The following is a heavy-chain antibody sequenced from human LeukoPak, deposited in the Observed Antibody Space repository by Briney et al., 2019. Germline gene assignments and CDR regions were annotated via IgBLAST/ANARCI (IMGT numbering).Heavy chain of an antibody. Sequence: GASVKVSCKASGYTFTGYYMHWVRQAPGQGLEWMGWINPNSGGTNYAQKFQGRVTMTRDTSSSTAYMELSRLRSDDTAVYYCALRQVGSRRSSQFDYWGQGTLVTVSS. V-gene: IGHV1-2*02. D-gene: IGHD1-26*01. CDR1: GYTFTGYY. CDR3: ALRQVGSRRSSQFDY. J-gene: IGHJ4*02. CDR2: INPNSGGT.